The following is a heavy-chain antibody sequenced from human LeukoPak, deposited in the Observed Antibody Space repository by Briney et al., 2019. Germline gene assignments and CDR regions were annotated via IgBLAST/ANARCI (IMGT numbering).Heavy chain of an antibody. J-gene: IGHJ6*02. Sequence: GGSLRLSCAASGFTFSSYAMHWVRQAPGKGLEYVSAIICNGGSTYYANSVKGRFTISRDNSKNTLYLQMGSLRAEDMAVYYCARSEMPRYCSSTSCYHFSDYGMDVWGQGTTVTVSS. CDR3: ARSEMPRYCSSTSCYHFSDYGMDV. V-gene: IGHV3-64*01. D-gene: IGHD2-2*01. CDR2: IICNGGST. CDR1: GFTFSSYA.